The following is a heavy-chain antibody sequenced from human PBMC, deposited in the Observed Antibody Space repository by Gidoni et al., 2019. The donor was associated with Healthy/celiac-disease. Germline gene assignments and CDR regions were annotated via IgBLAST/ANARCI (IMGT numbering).Heavy chain of an antibody. CDR2: INHSGST. Sequence: QVQLQQWGAGLLKPSETLSLTCAVYAGSFSGYYWSWIRQPPGKGLEWIGEINHSGSTNYNPSLKSRVTISVDTSKNQFSLKLSSVTAADTAVYYCARGPDRTKKAFDIWGQGTMVTVSS. V-gene: IGHV4-34*01. D-gene: IGHD1-7*01. J-gene: IGHJ3*02. CDR3: ARGPDRTKKAFDI. CDR1: AGSFSGYY.